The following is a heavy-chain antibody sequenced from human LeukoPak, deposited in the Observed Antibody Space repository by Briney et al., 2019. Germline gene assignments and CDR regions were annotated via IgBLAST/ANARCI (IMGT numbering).Heavy chain of an antibody. Sequence: ASVKVSCKASGYTFTDYYIHWVRQAPGQGLERIGWINPNSGGTNYGQKFQGRVTMTRDTSISTAYMDLSRLRSDDTAVYYCARQATAAAATVFYWGQGTLVTVSS. CDR3: ARQATAAAATVFY. D-gene: IGHD6-13*01. J-gene: IGHJ4*02. CDR1: GYTFTDYY. V-gene: IGHV1-2*02. CDR2: INPNSGGT.